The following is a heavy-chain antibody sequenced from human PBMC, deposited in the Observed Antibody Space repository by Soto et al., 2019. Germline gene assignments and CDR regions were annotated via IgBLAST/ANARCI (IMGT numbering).Heavy chain of an antibody. V-gene: IGHV1-18*01. CDR3: ARGGRRLGWFDP. D-gene: IGHD6-25*01. Sequence: QVQLMQSRPEVKTPGASVKLSCKASGYTFSSYVITWVRQAPGQGLEWMGWISPFNYNTNYAQKFQGRVTMTTDTSTNTAYMELRSLRSDDTAVCYCARGGRRLGWFDPWGQGTLVTVSS. CDR2: ISPFNYNT. CDR1: GYTFSSYV. J-gene: IGHJ5*02.